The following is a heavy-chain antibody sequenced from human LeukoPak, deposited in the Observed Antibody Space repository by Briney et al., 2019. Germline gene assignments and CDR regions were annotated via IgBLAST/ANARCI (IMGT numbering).Heavy chain of an antibody. D-gene: IGHD6-19*01. CDR2: IIPIFGTA. CDR3: ARGRMAGTYVFDY. V-gene: IGHV1-69*13. CDR1: GGTFSSYA. Sequence: SVKVSCKASGGTFSSYAISWVRQAPGQGLEWMGGIIPIFGTANYAQKFQGRVTITADESTSTAYMELTSLRSEDTAVYYCARGRMAGTYVFDYWGQGTLVTVSS. J-gene: IGHJ4*02.